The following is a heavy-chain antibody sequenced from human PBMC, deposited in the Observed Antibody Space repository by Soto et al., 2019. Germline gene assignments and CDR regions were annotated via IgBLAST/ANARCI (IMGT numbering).Heavy chain of an antibody. CDR1: SGSISSTNW. D-gene: IGHD6-13*01. Sequence: SETLSLTCAVSSGSISSTNWWSWVRQPPGQGLEWIGEIYHSGSTNYNPSLKSRVTISVDTSKNQFSLKLTSVTAAETAVYYGATSCGNAWYTYWGKGTQVTVSS. CDR2: IYHSGST. V-gene: IGHV4-4*02. CDR3: ATSCGNAWYTY. J-gene: IGHJ4*02.